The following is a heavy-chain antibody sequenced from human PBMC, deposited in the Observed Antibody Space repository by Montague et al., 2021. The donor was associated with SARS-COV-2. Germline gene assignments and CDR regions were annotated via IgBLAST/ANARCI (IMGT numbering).Heavy chain of an antibody. CDR3: ARGREYSSSAGFDY. Sequence: SETLSLTCTVSGGSISSYYWSWIRQPPGKGLEWIGYIYYSGSTNXNPSLKSRVTISVDTSKNQFSLKLSSVTAADTAVYYCARGREYSSSAGFDYWGQGARVPASS. J-gene: IGHJ4*02. CDR1: GGSISSYY. CDR2: IYYSGST. V-gene: IGHV4-59*01. D-gene: IGHD6-6*01.